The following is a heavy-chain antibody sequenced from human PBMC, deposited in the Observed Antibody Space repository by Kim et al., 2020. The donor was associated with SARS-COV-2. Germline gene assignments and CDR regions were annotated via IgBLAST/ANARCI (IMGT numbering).Heavy chain of an antibody. CDR3: TRIFLDSRPYKTHDF. V-gene: IGHV3-72*01. Sequence: GGSLRLSCEASGFTFSGYYMDWVRQAPGKGLEWVGRIRNKANSYATEYAASVRGRFTISRDDSKNSLYLQMNSLKSEDTAVYYCTRIFLDSRPYKTHDFWGRGTMVTVSS. D-gene: IGHD3-22*01. J-gene: IGHJ3*01. CDR2: IRNKANSYAT. CDR1: GFTFSGYY.